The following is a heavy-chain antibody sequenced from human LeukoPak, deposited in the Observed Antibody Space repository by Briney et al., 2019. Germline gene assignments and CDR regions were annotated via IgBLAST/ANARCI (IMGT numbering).Heavy chain of an antibody. J-gene: IGHJ4*02. V-gene: IGHV3-30*02. CDR3: ARDVAVAGIPGNPFDY. D-gene: IGHD6-19*01. CDR1: GFTFSSYG. Sequence: QSGGSLRLSCAASGFTFSSYGMHWVRQAPGKGLEWVAFIRYDGSNKYYADSVKGRFTISRDNAKNSLYLQMNSLGAEDTAVYYCARDVAVAGIPGNPFDYWGQGTLVTVSS. CDR2: IRYDGSNK.